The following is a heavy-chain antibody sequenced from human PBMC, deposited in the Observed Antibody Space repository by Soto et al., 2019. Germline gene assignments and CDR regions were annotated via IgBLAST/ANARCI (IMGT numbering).Heavy chain of an antibody. V-gene: IGHV3-23*01. CDR1: GFTFSSYA. Sequence: GGSLRLSCAASGFTFSSYAMSWVRQAPGKGLEWVSAISGSGGSTYYADSVKGRFTISRDNSKNTLYLQMNSLRAEDTAVSYCAKDRYCSGGSCPDDYWGQGTLVTVSS. CDR3: AKDRYCSGGSCPDDY. D-gene: IGHD2-15*01. CDR2: ISGSGGST. J-gene: IGHJ4*02.